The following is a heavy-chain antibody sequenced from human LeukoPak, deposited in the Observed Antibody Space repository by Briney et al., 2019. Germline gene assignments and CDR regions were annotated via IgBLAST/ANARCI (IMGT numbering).Heavy chain of an antibody. D-gene: IGHD3-9*01. CDR2: ISREGSIK. CDR3: ARHFTTGSIDH. CDR1: GFILSSYD. V-gene: IGHV3-30-3*01. Sequence: PGGSLRLSCAASGFILSSYDMHWVRQPPGKGPEWLAVISREGSIKYHADSVRGRFTISRDNSHNTLYLQMNSLRAEDTAVYYCARHFTTGSIDHWGQGNLVTVSS. J-gene: IGHJ4*02.